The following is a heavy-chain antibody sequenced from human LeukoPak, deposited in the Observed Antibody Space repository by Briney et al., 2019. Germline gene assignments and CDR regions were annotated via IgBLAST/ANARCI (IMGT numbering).Heavy chain of an antibody. CDR2: INWNGGST. J-gene: IGHJ4*02. Sequence: GGSLRLSCAASGFTFDDYGLSWVRQAPGKGLEWVSGINWNGGSTGYADSVKGRFTISRDNAKNSLYLQMNSLRAEDTALYYCARVTYYDSLYYFDYRGQGTLVTVSS. CDR3: ARVTYYDSLYYFDY. CDR1: GFTFDDYG. D-gene: IGHD5-12*01. V-gene: IGHV3-20*04.